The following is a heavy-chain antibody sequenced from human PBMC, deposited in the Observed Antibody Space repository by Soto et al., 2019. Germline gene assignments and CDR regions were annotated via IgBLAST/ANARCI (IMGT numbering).Heavy chain of an antibody. CDR3: ARDTAMDDYYYCGMDV. CDR2: ISSSSSYT. D-gene: IGHD5-18*01. V-gene: IGHV3-11*06. Sequence: QVQLVESGGGLVKPGGSLRLSCVASGFTFSDYYMSWIRQAPGKGLEWVSYISSSSSYTNYADSVKGRFTISRDNAKNSLYLQMSSLRAEDTAVYYCARDTAMDDYYYCGMDVWGQGTTVTVSS. CDR1: GFTFSDYY. J-gene: IGHJ6*02.